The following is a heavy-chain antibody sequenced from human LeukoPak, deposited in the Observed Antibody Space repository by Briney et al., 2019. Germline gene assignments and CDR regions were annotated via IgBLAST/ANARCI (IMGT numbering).Heavy chain of an antibody. CDR1: GFTFSSYG. CDR2: IRYDGSNK. D-gene: IGHD5-18*01. CDR3: ARERLDTTMVPFDY. Sequence: GGSMRLSCAASGFTFSSYGMHWVRQAPGKGLEWVAFIRYDGSNKYYADSVKGRFTISRDNSKNTLYLQMDSLRAEDTAVYYCARERLDTTMVPFDYWGQGTLVTVSS. V-gene: IGHV3-30*02. J-gene: IGHJ4*02.